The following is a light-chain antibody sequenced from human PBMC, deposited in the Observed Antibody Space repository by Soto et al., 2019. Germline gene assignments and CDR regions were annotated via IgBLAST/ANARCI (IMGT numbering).Light chain of an antibody. CDR1: QSISNN. CDR3: QNYYNWPPCT. V-gene: IGKV1-27*01. J-gene: IGKJ1*01. Sequence: DIQMTQSPSSLSASVGERVTITCRASQSISNNLAWYQQKPGQVPELLMYAASNLQSGVPSRFSGSGSGTDFTLTISTLEPEDVATYYCQNYYNWPPCTFGQGTQVEIK. CDR2: AAS.